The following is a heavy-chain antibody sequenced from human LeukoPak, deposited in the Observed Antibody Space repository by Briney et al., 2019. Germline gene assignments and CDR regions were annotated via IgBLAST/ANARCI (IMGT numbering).Heavy chain of an antibody. V-gene: IGHV3-7*01. Sequence: GGSLRLSCAASGFTFSSYWMSWVRQAPGKGLEWVANIKQDGSEKYYVDSVKGRFTISRDNAKNSLYLQMNSLRAEDTAAYYCARIRVMDLYYFDYWGQGTLVTVSS. CDR3: ARIRVMDLYYFDY. CDR2: IKQDGSEK. CDR1: GFTFSSYW. J-gene: IGHJ4*02. D-gene: IGHD3-10*01.